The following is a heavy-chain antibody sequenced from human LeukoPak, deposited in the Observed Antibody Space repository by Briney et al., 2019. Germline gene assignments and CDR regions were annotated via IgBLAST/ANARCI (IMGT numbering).Heavy chain of an antibody. CDR3: ARESGSYHFDY. J-gene: IGHJ4*02. Sequence: SETLSLTCTVSGGSTSSYYWSWIRQPPGKGLEWIGYIYYSGSTNYNPSLKSRVTISVDTSKNQFSLKLSSVTAADTAVYYCARESGSYHFDYWGQGTLVTVSS. CDR2: IYYSGST. D-gene: IGHD1-26*01. V-gene: IGHV4-59*01. CDR1: GGSTSSYY.